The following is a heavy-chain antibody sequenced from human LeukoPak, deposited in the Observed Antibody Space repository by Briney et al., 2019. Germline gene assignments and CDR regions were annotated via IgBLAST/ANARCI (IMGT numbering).Heavy chain of an antibody. D-gene: IGHD5-12*01. V-gene: IGHV3-23*01. CDR2: ISGSGGST. CDR3: ATKMGSRVATPDY. Sequence: GGSLRLSCAASGFTFSSYAMSWVRQAPGKGLEWASAISGSGGSTYYADSVKGRFTISRDNSKNTLYLQMNSLRAEDTAVYYRATKMGSRVATPDYWGQGTLVTVSS. CDR1: GFTFSSYA. J-gene: IGHJ4*02.